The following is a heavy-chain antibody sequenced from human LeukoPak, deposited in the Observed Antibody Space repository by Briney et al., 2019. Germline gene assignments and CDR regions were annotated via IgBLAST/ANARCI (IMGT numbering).Heavy chain of an antibody. CDR3: ARALYNSGWYPDYFDY. CDR1: GFTVSSNY. J-gene: IGHJ4*02. Sequence: GGSLRLSCAASGFTVSSNYMSWVRQAPGKGLEWVSVIYSGGSTYYADSVKGRFTISRDNARNSLYLQMNSLRAEDTAVYYCARALYNSGWYPDYFDYWGQGTLVTVSS. CDR2: IYSGGST. D-gene: IGHD6-19*01. V-gene: IGHV3-53*01.